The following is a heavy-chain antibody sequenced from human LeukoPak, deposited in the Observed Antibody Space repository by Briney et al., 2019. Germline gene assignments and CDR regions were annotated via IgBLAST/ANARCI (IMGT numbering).Heavy chain of an antibody. V-gene: IGHV4-4*07. CDR1: GGSISNYY. J-gene: IGHJ5*02. D-gene: IGHD2-2*01. CDR2: IYTSGST. Sequence: SETLSLTCTVSGGSISNYYWTWIRQPAGKGMEWIGRIYTSGSTNYNPSLKSRVTISVDTSKNQFSLKLSSVTAADTAVYYCARESERYCSSTSCPYNWFDPWGQGTLVTVSS. CDR3: ARESERYCSSTSCPYNWFDP.